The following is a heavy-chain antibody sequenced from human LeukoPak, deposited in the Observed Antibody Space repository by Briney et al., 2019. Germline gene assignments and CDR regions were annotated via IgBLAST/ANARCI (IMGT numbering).Heavy chain of an antibody. J-gene: IGHJ4*02. Sequence: SDTLSLTCTLSGGSISIYYWSWIRQPPGKGLEWIGYIYYSGSTNYNPSLKSRVTISVDTSKNQFSLKLSSVTAADTAVYYCARGSPTDIVVVPAASFDYWGQGTLVTVSS. D-gene: IGHD2-2*01. CDR1: GGSISIYY. CDR3: ARGSPTDIVVVPAASFDY. CDR2: IYYSGST. V-gene: IGHV4-59*07.